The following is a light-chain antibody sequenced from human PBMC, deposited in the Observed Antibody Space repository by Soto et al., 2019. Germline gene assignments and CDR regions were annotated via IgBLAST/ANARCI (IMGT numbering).Light chain of an antibody. CDR3: QQYGSSTGYT. V-gene: IGKV3-20*01. CDR2: GAS. J-gene: IGKJ2*01. Sequence: EIVLTQSPGTLSLSPGEGATLSCRASQNVSSSYLAWYQQKVGQAPRLLIYGASSRATGIPDRFSGGGSGTDFTLTISRLEPEDFAVYYCQQYGSSTGYTFGQGTKVEIK. CDR1: QNVSSSY.